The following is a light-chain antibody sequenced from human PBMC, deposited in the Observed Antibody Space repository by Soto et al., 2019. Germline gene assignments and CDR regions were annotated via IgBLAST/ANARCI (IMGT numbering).Light chain of an antibody. J-gene: IGLJ2*01. CDR3: ATWDDSLNGVV. V-gene: IGLV1-44*01. CDR2: SNK. Sequence: QAVVTQPPSASGTPGQRVTISCSGSSSNIGSNTVNWYQQLPGTAPKLLIDSNKQRPSGVPDRFSGSKSGTSASLAISGLQSEDEADYYCATWDDSLNGVVFGGGTKLTVL. CDR1: SSNIGSNT.